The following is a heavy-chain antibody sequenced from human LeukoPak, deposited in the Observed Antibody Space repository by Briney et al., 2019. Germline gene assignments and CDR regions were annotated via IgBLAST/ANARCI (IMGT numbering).Heavy chain of an antibody. J-gene: IGHJ4*02. CDR2: IFWDDHT. CDR3: ARYNDASYFDY. D-gene: IGHD3-10*01. CDR1: GFSLSSRGVA. V-gene: IGHV2-5*02. Sequence: SAPTLVEPTQTLTLTCTFSGFSLSSRGVAVGWIRQPPGRALEWLALIFWDDHTRYRPSPRSRVTITKGTSYNQVVLTMTNLDPVDTATYHCARYNDASYFDYWGQGTVVTV.